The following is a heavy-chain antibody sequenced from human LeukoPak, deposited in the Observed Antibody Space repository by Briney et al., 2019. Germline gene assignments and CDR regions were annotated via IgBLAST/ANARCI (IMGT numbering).Heavy chain of an antibody. Sequence: SQTLSLTCAVYGGSFSGYYWSWIRQPPGKGLEWIGEINHSGSTNYNPSLKSRVTISVDTSKNQFSLKLSSVTAADTAVYYCARLPNVLPDYWGQGTLVTVSS. CDR2: INHSGST. CDR3: ARLPNVLPDY. D-gene: IGHD1-1*01. CDR1: GGSFSGYY. V-gene: IGHV4-34*01. J-gene: IGHJ4*02.